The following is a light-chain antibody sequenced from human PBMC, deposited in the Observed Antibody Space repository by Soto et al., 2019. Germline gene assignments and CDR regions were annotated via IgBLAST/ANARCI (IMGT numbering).Light chain of an antibody. CDR1: SSNIGSNP. V-gene: IGLV1-44*01. CDR2: DND. J-gene: IGLJ1*01. CDR3: ATWDDSRNGYV. Sequence: QSALTQPPSASGTPGRRVTISASGSSSNIGSNPVSWYQQRPGTAPKLLIYDNDERPSGVPVRFSGSKSATSASLATSGLQSEDEGDYYCATWDDSRNGYVFGPGTKVTVL.